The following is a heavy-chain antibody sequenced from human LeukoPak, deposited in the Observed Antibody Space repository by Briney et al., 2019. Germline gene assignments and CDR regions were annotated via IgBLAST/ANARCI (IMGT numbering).Heavy chain of an antibody. Sequence: GGSLRLSCAASGFTFSSYSMNWVRQAPGKGLEWVSSISSSSSYIYYADSVKGRFTISRDNDNNSLYLQVNSLRQEDTAVYYCARGFIVVVPAAIDYYYYGMDVWGQGTTVTVSS. J-gene: IGHJ6*02. CDR3: ARGFIVVVPAAIDYYYYGMDV. V-gene: IGHV3-21*04. D-gene: IGHD2-2*01. CDR1: GFTFSSYS. CDR2: ISSSSSYI.